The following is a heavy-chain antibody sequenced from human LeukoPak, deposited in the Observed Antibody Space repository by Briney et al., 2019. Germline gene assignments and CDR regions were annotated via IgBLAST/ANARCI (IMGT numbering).Heavy chain of an antibody. CDR3: ARAGSKVGATNAFDI. V-gene: IGHV4-61*05. Sequence: SETLSLTCTVSGGSINSTSNYWGWIRQPPGKGLEWIGYIYYSGSTNYNPSLKSRVTISVDTSKNQFSLKLSSVTAADTAVYYCARAGSKVGATNAFDIWGQGTMVTASS. CDR2: IYYSGST. J-gene: IGHJ3*02. D-gene: IGHD1-26*01. CDR1: GGSINSTSNY.